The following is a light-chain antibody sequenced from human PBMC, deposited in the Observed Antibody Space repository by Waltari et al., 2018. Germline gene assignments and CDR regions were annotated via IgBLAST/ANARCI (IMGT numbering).Light chain of an antibody. V-gene: IGLV2-14*03. CDR1: SSDVGGYEH. CDR2: DVR. J-gene: IGLJ1*01. CDR3: SSYTSSSTYV. Sequence: SALTQPASVSGSPGQSITISCTGTSSDVGGYEHVSWHQQHPGKAPKIMIYDVRNRPSGVSKRFSGSKSGNTASLTISGLQAEDEADYYCSSYTSSSTYVLGTGTKVTVL.